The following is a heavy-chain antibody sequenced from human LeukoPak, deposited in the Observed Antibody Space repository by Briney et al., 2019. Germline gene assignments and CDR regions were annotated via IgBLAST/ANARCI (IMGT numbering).Heavy chain of an antibody. V-gene: IGHV3-11*01. Sequence: GSLRLSCTASGFSFSDNFMGWIRQAPGKGLQWVSYINSGGDMIYYSDAVKGRFSISRDNSKRSLYLQMNRLRVDDTAVYYCARGAYGWTFNQWGQGTLVSVSS. J-gene: IGHJ4*02. CDR1: GFSFSDNF. D-gene: IGHD2/OR15-2a*01. CDR3: ARGAYGWTFNQ. CDR2: INSGGDMI.